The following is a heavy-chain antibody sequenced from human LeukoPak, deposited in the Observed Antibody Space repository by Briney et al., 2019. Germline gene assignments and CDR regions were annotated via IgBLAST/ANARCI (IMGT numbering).Heavy chain of an antibody. CDR1: GFTVSSNY. CDR3: ALESAGTLRY. Sequence: PGGSLRLSCAASGFTVSSNYMSRVRQAPGKGLEWVSVIYSGGNTYYADSVKGRFTISGDNSRNTLHLQMNSLRAEDTAVYYCALESAGTLRYWGQGTLVTVSS. CDR2: IYSGGNT. D-gene: IGHD6-13*01. V-gene: IGHV3-66*01. J-gene: IGHJ4*02.